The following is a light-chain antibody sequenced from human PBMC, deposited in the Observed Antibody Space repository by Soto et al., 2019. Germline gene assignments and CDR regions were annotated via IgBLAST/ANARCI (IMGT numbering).Light chain of an antibody. J-gene: IGLJ2*01. Sequence: SYELTQPPSVSVSPGQTASITCSGDKLGDKYACWYQQKPGQSPVLVIYQDSKRPSGIPERFSGSNSGNTATLTISGTQAMDEADYYCQAWDRSTAVFGGGTKLTVL. CDR1: KLGDKY. V-gene: IGLV3-1*01. CDR2: QDS. CDR3: QAWDRSTAV.